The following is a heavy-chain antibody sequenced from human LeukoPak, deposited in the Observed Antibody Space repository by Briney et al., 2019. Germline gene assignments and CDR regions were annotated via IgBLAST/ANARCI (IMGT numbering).Heavy chain of an antibody. J-gene: IGHJ5*02. V-gene: IGHV3-53*01. Sequence: GGSLRLSCAASGFTFSSYAMSWVRQAPGKGLEWVSLIYSGGTTYYANSVKGRFTISRDSSKNTMYLQMNSLRVEDTAMYYCGRDVGPWGQGTLVTVSS. CDR1: GFTFSSYA. CDR3: GRDVGP. CDR2: IYSGGTT.